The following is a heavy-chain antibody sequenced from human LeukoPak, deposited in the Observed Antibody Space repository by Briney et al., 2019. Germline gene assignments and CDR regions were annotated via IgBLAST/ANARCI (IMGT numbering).Heavy chain of an antibody. CDR2: ISPSGDRT. V-gene: IGHV3-23*01. CDR1: GFTFSSYA. J-gene: IGHJ4*02. D-gene: IGHD3-22*01. Sequence: GGSLRLSCAASGFTFSSYAMSWVRQAPGKGLEWVSFISPSGDRTSNADSVEGRFTISRDNTRNTLYLQMNSLRDDDTGVYYCAIMHGYYDGSGFWVQWGQGTLVTVSS. CDR3: AIMHGYYDGSGFWVQ.